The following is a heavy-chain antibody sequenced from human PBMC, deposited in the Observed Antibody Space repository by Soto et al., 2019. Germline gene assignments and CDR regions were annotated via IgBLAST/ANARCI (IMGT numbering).Heavy chain of an antibody. Sequence: PGGSLRISCSASRFTFSRYAMHWVRQARGKGLEYVSGVSSNGESTYHSDSVKGRFTISRDNSKNTLYLQMGSLRVEDTAIYYCVKSATIAVAATDYFDYWGQGTLVTVSS. CDR2: VSSNGEST. D-gene: IGHD6-19*01. CDR3: VKSATIAVAATDYFDY. J-gene: IGHJ4*02. V-gene: IGHV3-64D*06. CDR1: RFTFSRYA.